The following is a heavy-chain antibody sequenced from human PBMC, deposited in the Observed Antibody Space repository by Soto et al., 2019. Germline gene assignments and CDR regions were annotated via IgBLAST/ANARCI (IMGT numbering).Heavy chain of an antibody. J-gene: IGHJ4*02. Sequence: KASETLSLTCTVSGGPFSTYYWSWIRQPPGKGLEWIAYIYFGGTSNYNPSLKSRVTISADASKSQFSLKVDSVTPADTAVYYCARGGYGSLGCFDSWGPATLVTVSS. CDR2: IYFGGTS. D-gene: IGHD3-10*01. V-gene: IGHV4-59*01. CDR3: ARGGYGSLGCFDS. CDR1: GGPFSTYY.